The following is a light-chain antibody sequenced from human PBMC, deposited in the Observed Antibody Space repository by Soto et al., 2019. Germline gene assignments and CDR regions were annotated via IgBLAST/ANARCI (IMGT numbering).Light chain of an antibody. V-gene: IGLV2-8*01. CDR2: EVS. CDR3: CSYAGTTAV. Sequence: QSALTQPPSASGSPGQSVTITCTGTRSDVGNNFVSWYQQHPGKAPKMMIYEVSKRPSGVPDRFSGSKSDYTASLTVSGLQAEDEADYYCCSYAGTTAVFGTGTKVPS. J-gene: IGLJ1*01. CDR1: RSDVGNNF.